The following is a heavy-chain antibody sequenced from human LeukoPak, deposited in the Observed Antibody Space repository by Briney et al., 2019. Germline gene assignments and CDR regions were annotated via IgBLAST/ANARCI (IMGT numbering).Heavy chain of an antibody. J-gene: IGHJ5*01. CDR1: GFTFSSSW. D-gene: IGHD6-19*01. CDR3: VRAGYSSGFDS. V-gene: IGHV3-74*01. CDR2: IYSDGRTT. Sequence: GGSLRLSCVASGFTFSSSWMHWVRQAPGKGLVWVSRIYSDGRTTDYADSVRGRFTISRDNAKNMLYLQMSGLNAEDTAVYCCVRAGYSSGFDSWGQGTLVTVSS.